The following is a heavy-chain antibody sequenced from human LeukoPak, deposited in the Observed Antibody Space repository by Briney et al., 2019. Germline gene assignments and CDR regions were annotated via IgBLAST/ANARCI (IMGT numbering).Heavy chain of an antibody. V-gene: IGHV1-18*04. CDR3: ARDGRLGQAPWYLYYYYGMDV. CDR2: ISAYNGNT. Sequence: ASVKVSCKASGYTFTSYGISWVRQAPGQGLEWMGWISAYNGNTNYAQKLQDRVTMTTDTSTSTAYMELRSLRSDDTAVYYCARDGRLGQAPWYLYYYYGMDVWGKGTTVTVSS. CDR1: GYTFTSYG. D-gene: IGHD6-13*01. J-gene: IGHJ6*04.